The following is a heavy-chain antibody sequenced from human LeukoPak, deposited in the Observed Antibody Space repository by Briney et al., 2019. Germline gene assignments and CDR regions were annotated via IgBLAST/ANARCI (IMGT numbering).Heavy chain of an antibody. D-gene: IGHD6-13*01. Sequence: QPGRSLRLSCVASGFTFSSYGVHWVRQAPGKGLEWVAVISYDGSNEYYADSVKSRFTISRDNAKNSLYLQMNSLRAEDTAVYYCARDMGSSSYYYYYGMDVWGQGTTVTVSS. J-gene: IGHJ6*02. CDR2: ISYDGSNE. V-gene: IGHV3-30*03. CDR3: ARDMGSSSYYYYYGMDV. CDR1: GFTFSSYG.